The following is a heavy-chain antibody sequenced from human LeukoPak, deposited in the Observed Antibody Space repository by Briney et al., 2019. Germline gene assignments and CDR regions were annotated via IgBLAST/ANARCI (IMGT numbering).Heavy chain of an antibody. CDR3: AKDAAHNYYGSGRWSWYFDL. CDR2: LSGRGGST. D-gene: IGHD3-10*01. CDR1: GFTFSTYV. J-gene: IGHJ2*01. Sequence: GGSLRLSCAASGFTFSTYVMSWVRQAPGKGLEWVSGLSGRGGSTYYADSVKDRFIISRDNSKNTVYLQMNSLRVEDTAVYYCAKDAAHNYYGSGRWSWYFDLWGRGTLVTVSS. V-gene: IGHV3-23*01.